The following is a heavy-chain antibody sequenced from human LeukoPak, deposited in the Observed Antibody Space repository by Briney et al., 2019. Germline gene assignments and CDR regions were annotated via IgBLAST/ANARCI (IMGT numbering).Heavy chain of an antibody. D-gene: IGHD6-13*01. Sequence: GRSLRLSCAASGFTFSSYGMHGVRQAPGKGLEWVAVIWYDGSNKYYADSVKGRFTISRDNSKNTLYLQMNSLRAEDTAVYYCARPIFIAAAGFDYWGQGTLVTVSS. CDR2: IWYDGSNK. CDR3: ARPIFIAAAGFDY. V-gene: IGHV3-33*01. CDR1: GFTFSSYG. J-gene: IGHJ4*02.